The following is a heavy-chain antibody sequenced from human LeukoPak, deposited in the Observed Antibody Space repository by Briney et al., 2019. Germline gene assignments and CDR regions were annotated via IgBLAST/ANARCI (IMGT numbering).Heavy chain of an antibody. Sequence: GGSLRLSCAASGFTFSSYAMSWVRQAPGKGLGWVSAISGSGGSTYYADSVKGRFTISRDNSKNTLYLQMNSLRAEDTAVYYCAKSEVATPLWDYWGQGTLVTVSS. CDR2: ISGSGGST. CDR3: AKSEVATPLWDY. D-gene: IGHD5-24*01. CDR1: GFTFSSYA. J-gene: IGHJ4*02. V-gene: IGHV3-23*01.